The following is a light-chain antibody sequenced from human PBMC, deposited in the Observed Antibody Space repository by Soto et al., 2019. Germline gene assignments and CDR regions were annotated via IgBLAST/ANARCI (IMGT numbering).Light chain of an antibody. V-gene: IGKV1-5*01. CDR2: DAS. CDR3: QHYYTLYT. Sequence: DIQMTQSPSTLSASVGDRATITCRASQNISNWLAWYQQRPGRAPNLLIHDASTSDSGVPSRFSGSGSVTEFTLTSSRLQPDDVAYYYWQHYYTLYTFGQGTRLEIK. CDR1: QNISNW. J-gene: IGKJ2*01.